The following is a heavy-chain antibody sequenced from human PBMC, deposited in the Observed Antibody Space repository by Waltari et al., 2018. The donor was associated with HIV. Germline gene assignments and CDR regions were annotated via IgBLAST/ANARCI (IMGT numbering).Heavy chain of an antibody. Sequence: EVVLVESGGRLIQPGGSLGLSFAASNFTITRKHVTWVRQTPGVTLEWVAVLYPDDTPDYADSLSGRFIVSRYKSRTKVFLLMNSLCFEDSAIYDCATGVRYLGPWGRGTRVLVSS. J-gene: IGHJ5*02. CDR3: ATGVRYLGP. CDR2: LYPDDTP. CDR1: NFTITRKH. D-gene: IGHD2-2*01. V-gene: IGHV3-53*03.